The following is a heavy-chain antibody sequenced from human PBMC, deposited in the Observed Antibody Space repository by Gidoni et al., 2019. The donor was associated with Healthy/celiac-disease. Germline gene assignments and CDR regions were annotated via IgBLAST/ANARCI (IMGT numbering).Heavy chain of an antibody. CDR2: ISWNSGSI. J-gene: IGHJ6*02. D-gene: IGHD6-13*01. CDR1: GFPFAEDA. V-gene: IGHV3-9*01. CDR3: AKDRAAAAVYYGMDV. Sequence: EVQLVESRGGFVQPGRSLRLSCAASGFPFAEDALHWVRQAPGKGLEWVAGISWNSGSIGYADSVKGRFNISRDNAKNSLYLQMNSLRAEDTALYYCAKDRAAAAVYYGMDVWGQGTTVTVSS.